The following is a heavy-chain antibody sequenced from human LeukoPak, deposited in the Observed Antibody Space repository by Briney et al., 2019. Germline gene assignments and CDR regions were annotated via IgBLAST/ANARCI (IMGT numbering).Heavy chain of an antibody. V-gene: IGHV1-2*02. D-gene: IGHD4-23*01. Sequence: ASVKVSCKASGYTFTGYYMHWVRQAPGQGLEWMGWINPNSGGTNYAQKFQGRVTMTRDTSISTAYMELSRLRSDDTAVYYCARGDPGNGYGNSFDYWGQGTLVTVSS. CDR3: ARGDPGNGYGNSFDY. J-gene: IGHJ4*02. CDR1: GYTFTGYY. CDR2: INPNSGGT.